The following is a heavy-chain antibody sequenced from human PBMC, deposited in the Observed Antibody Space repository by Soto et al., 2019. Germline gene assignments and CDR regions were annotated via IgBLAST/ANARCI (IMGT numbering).Heavy chain of an antibody. CDR3: ARDLPLYTGVFDM. J-gene: IGHJ3*02. CDR2: ISSSSNHV. V-gene: IGHV3-21*01. D-gene: IGHD2-2*02. Sequence: EVQLVESGGGLVKPGGSLRLSCAASGFSFSTYSINWVRQAPGKGLEWVSSISSSSNHVYYADSVKGRFTISTDNAKNSLYLPMNSLRAEDTAVYYCARDLPLYTGVFDMWGQGTMVTVSS. CDR1: GFSFSTYS.